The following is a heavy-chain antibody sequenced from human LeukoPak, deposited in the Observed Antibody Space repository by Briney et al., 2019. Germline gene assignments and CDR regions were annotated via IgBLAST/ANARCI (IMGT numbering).Heavy chain of an antibody. CDR3: AKALFYYYDSSGYYLDV. CDR2: IYSGGST. D-gene: IGHD3-22*01. CDR1: GFTVSDNY. J-gene: IGHJ6*03. V-gene: IGHV3-66*01. Sequence: PGGSLRLSCAASGFTVSDNYMSWVRQAPGKGLEWVSVIYSGGSTNYADSVKGRFTISRDNSKNTLYLQMNSLRADDTAVYYCAKALFYYYDSSGYYLDVWGKGTTVTVSS.